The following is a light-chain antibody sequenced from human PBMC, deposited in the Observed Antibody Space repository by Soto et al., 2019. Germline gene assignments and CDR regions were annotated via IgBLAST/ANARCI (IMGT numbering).Light chain of an antibody. J-gene: IGLJ3*02. Sequence: QSVLTQPPSASGTPGQRVTISCSGSSSNIGSNYVYWYQQLPGTAPKLLIYRNNQRPSGVPDRFSGSKSGTSASLAISGLRPEDDADYYCAAWDDSLSGRVFGVGTKLTV. CDR3: AAWDDSLSGRV. V-gene: IGLV1-47*01. CDR2: RNN. CDR1: SSNIGSNY.